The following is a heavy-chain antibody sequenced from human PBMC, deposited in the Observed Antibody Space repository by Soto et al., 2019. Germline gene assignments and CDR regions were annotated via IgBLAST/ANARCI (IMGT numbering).Heavy chain of an antibody. V-gene: IGHV4-59*11. CDR3: ARGWPHPLDY. CDR2: ISYSGST. J-gene: IGHJ4*02. CDR1: GGSISSHY. Sequence: SETLSLTCTVSGGSISSHYWSWIRQPPGKGLEWIGYISYSGSTNYNPSLKSRVTISVDTSKSQFSLKLNSVTAADTAVYYCARGWPHPLDYWGQGTLVTVSP.